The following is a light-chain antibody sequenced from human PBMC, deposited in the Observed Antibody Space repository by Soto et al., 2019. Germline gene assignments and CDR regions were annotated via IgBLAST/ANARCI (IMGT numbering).Light chain of an antibody. CDR2: EVN. V-gene: IGLV2-8*01. CDR3: TSYAGSKIVV. J-gene: IGLJ2*01. Sequence: QSALTQPPSASGSPGQSVTISCTGTSSDVGGYNYVSWYQQYPGKAPKLMIYEVNKRPSGVPDRFSGSKSGNTASLTVSGLQAEDEADYYCTSYAGSKIVVFGGGTQLTVL. CDR1: SSDVGGYNY.